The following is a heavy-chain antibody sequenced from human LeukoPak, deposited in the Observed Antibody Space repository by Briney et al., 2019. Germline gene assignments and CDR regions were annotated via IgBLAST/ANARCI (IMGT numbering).Heavy chain of an antibody. J-gene: IGHJ4*02. CDR1: GGSISSSSYY. Sequence: PLETLSLSCTVSGGSISSSSYYWGWIRQPPGKGLEWIGTIYYSGSTYYNPSLKSRVTISVDTSKNQFSLKLSSVTAAETAVYYCARQVYLRYYNLWGQETRVTVPS. D-gene: IGHD3-10*01. V-gene: IGHV4-39*01. CDR2: IYYSGST. CDR3: ARQVYLRYYNL.